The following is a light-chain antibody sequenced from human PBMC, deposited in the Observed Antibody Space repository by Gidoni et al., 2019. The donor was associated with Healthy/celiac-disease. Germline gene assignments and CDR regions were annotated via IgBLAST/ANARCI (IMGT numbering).Light chain of an antibody. CDR1: SSNIGAGYD. V-gene: IGLV1-40*01. Sequence: VSGAPGQRVTISCTGSSSNIGAGYDVHWYQQLPGTAPKLLIYGNSNRPSGVPDRFSGSKSGTSASLAITGLQAEDEADYYCQSYDSSRGGVVFGGGPKLTVL. CDR3: QSYDSSRGGVV. CDR2: GNS. J-gene: IGLJ2*01.